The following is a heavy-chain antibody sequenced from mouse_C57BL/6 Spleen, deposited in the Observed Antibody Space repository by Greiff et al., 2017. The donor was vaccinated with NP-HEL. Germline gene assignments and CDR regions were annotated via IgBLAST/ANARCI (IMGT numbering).Heavy chain of an antibody. Sequence: QVTLKESGPGILQSSQTLSLTCSFSGFSLSTSGMGVSWIRQPSGKGLEWLAHIYWDDDKRYNPSLKSRLTISKDTSRNQVFLKITSVDTADTATYYCARRARGDYYGSSYEYFDVWGTGTTVTVSS. J-gene: IGHJ1*03. CDR2: IYWDDDK. CDR1: GFSLSTSGMG. V-gene: IGHV8-12*01. CDR3: ARRARGDYYGSSYEYFDV. D-gene: IGHD1-1*01.